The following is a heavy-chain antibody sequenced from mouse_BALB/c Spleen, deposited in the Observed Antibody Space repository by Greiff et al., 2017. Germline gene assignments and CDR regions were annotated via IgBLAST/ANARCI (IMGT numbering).Heavy chain of an antibody. D-gene: IGHD1-3*01. V-gene: IGHV2-9-2*01. CDR3: VRDKAWFAY. CDR1: GFSLTSYD. CDR2: IWTGGGT. J-gene: IGHJ3*01. Sequence: VKLQESGPGLVAPSQSLSITCTVSGFSLTSYDISWIRQPPGKGLEWLGVIWTGGGTNYNSAFMSRLSISKDNSKSQVFLKMNSLQTDDTAIYYCVRDKAWFAYWGQGTLVTVSA.